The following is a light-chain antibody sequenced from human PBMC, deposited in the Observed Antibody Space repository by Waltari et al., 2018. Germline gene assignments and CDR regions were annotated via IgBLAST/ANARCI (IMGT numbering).Light chain of an antibody. Sequence: QSALTQPASVSGSPGQSITISCTGTSSDIGGYNFVPWYQQHPAKVPKLLIYEVYNRPSVFSCRFSGSKSGNTASLTISGLQAEDEADYYCSSYTSSSTGIFGGGTKLTVL. V-gene: IGLV2-14*01. CDR2: EVY. CDR3: SSYTSSSTGI. J-gene: IGLJ2*01. CDR1: SSDIGGYNF.